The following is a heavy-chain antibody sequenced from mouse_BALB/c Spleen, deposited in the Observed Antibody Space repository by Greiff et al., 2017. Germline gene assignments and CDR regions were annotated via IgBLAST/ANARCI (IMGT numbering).Heavy chain of an antibody. Sequence: VQLQQSGPELVKPGASVKMSCKASGYTFTSYVMHWVKQKPGQGLEWIGYINPYNDGTKYTEKFKGKATLTSDKSSSTAYMELSSLTSEDSAVYYCASSYDYAMDYWGQGTSVTVSS. CDR1: GYTFTSYV. CDR2: INPYNDGT. CDR3: ASSYDYAMDY. V-gene: IGHV1-14*01. J-gene: IGHJ4*01. D-gene: IGHD6-5*01.